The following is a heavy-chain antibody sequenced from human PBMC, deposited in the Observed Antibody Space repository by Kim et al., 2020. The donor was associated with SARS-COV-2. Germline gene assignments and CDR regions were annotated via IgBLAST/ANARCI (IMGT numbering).Heavy chain of an antibody. V-gene: IGHV3-9*01. D-gene: IGHD3-3*01. CDR3: AKSDAGIFGVVWAYYFDY. CDR2: ISWNSGSI. J-gene: IGHJ4*02. Sequence: GGSLRLSCAASGFTFDDYAMHWVRQAPGKGLEWVSGISWNSGSIGYADSVKGRFTISRDNAKNSLYLQMNSLRAEDTALYYCAKSDAGIFGVVWAYYFDYWGQGTLVTVSS. CDR1: GFTFDDYA.